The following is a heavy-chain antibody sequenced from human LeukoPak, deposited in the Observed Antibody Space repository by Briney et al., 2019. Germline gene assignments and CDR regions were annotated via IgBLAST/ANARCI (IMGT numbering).Heavy chain of an antibody. CDR2: IYHNGGT. V-gene: IGHV4-59*01. CDR3: VNSQWLAQFDY. Sequence: KTSETLSLTCTVSGGSISSYYWSWIRQPPGKGLEWIGYIYHNGGTNYNPSLESRVSISMDTSKNQFSLRLNSLTAADTAVYFCVNSQWLAQFDYWGQGTLVTVSS. D-gene: IGHD6-19*01. J-gene: IGHJ4*02. CDR1: GGSISSYY.